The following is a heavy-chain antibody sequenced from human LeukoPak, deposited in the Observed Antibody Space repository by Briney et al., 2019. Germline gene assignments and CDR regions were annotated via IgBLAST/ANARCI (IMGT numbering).Heavy chain of an antibody. CDR2: ISSSGSTI. CDR3: ARGSSRPWYYDSSGYWTFDY. V-gene: IGHV3-48*03. Sequence: PGGSLRLSCAASGFTFSSYEMNWVRQAPGKGLEWVSYISSSGSTIYYADSVKGRFTISRDNAKNSLYLQMNSLRAEDTAVYYCARGSSRPWYYDSSGYWTFDYWGQGTLVTVSS. CDR1: GFTFSSYE. D-gene: IGHD3-22*01. J-gene: IGHJ4*02.